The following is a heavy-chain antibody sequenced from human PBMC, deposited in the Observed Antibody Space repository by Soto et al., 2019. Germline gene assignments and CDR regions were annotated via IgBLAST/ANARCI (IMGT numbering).Heavy chain of an antibody. CDR3: ARDDGSLGDPGSVDY. CDR1: GFTFSSYS. D-gene: IGHD3-10*01. J-gene: IGHJ4*02. CDR2: ISSSSSTI. Sequence: VQLVESGGGLVQPGGSLRLSCAASGFTFSSYSMNWVRQAPGKGLEWVSYISSSSSTIYYADSVKGRFTISRDNAKNSLYLQMNSLRDEDTAVYYCARDDGSLGDPGSVDYWGQGTLVTVSS. V-gene: IGHV3-48*02.